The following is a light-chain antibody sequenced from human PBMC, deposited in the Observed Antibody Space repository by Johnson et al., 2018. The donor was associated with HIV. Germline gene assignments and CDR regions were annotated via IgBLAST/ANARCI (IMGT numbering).Light chain of an antibody. J-gene: IGLJ1*01. V-gene: IGLV1-51*02. CDR1: SSNIENNY. CDR3: GTWDSSLSSYV. Sequence: QSVLTQPPSVSAAPGQKVTISCSGSSSNIENNYVSWYQQLPGTAPKLLIYENNRRPSGTPDRFSGSKSGTSATLGITRLQTGDEADYYCGTWDSSLSSYVFGTGTKVTVL. CDR2: ENN.